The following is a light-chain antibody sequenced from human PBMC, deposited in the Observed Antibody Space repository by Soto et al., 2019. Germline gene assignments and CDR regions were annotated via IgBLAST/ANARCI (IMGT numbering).Light chain of an antibody. CDR3: FSYAGSDTYV. Sequence: QSALTQPRSVSGSPGQSVTISCTGTSSDVGGYNYVSWYQQHPGKAPKLMISDVTKRPSGVPDRFSGSKSGNTATLTISGLPAEDEADYYCFSYAGSDTYVFGVGTKVTVL. CDR2: DVT. CDR1: SSDVGGYNY. V-gene: IGLV2-11*01. J-gene: IGLJ1*01.